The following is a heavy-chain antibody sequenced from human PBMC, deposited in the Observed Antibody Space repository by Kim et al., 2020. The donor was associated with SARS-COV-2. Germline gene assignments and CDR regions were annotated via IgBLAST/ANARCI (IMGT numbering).Heavy chain of an antibody. Sequence: YAQKFQGRVTMTRDTSTSTVYMELSSLRSEDTAVYYCARDTSGSYSGFDPWGQGTLVTVSS. J-gene: IGHJ5*02. D-gene: IGHD1-26*01. CDR3: ARDTSGSYSGFDP. V-gene: IGHV1-46*01.